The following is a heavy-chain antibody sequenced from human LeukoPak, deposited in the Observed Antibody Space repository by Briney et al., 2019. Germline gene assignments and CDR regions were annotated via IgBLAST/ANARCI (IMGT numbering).Heavy chain of an antibody. CDR3: AKGRGPGADFDY. V-gene: IGHV3-23*01. Sequence: GGSLRLSCAASGFTFSSYAMSWVRQAPGKGLEWVSAISGSGGSTYYVDSVKGRFTISRDNSKNTVFLQMNSLRAEDTALYYCAKGRGPGADFDYWGQGTLVTVSS. D-gene: IGHD3-10*01. CDR2: ISGSGGST. CDR1: GFTFSSYA. J-gene: IGHJ4*02.